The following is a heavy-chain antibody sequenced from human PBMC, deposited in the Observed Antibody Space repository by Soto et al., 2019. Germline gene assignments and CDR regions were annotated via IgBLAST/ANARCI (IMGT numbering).Heavy chain of an antibody. Sequence: PSETLSLTCTVSGGSISSSSYYWGWIRQPTGKGLEWIGSIYYSGSTYYNPSLKSRVTISVDTSKNQFSLKLSSVTAADTAVYYCARSIAARRPPNWFDPWGQGILVTVSS. D-gene: IGHD6-6*01. V-gene: IGHV4-39*07. CDR2: IYYSGST. J-gene: IGHJ5*02. CDR3: ARSIAARRPPNWFDP. CDR1: GGSISSSSYY.